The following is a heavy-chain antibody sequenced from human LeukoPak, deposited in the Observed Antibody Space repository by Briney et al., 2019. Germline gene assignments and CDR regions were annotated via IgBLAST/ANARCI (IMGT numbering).Heavy chain of an antibody. CDR1: GFTFDDYG. V-gene: IGHV3-20*04. Sequence: GGSLRLSCEDSGFTFDDYGMSWVRQAPGKGLEWVCGINWDGGNTHCAESVRGRFTISRDNAKNSLFLQMSSLRAADTALYYCARDVSSNWYSFNLWGQGTLVTVSS. D-gene: IGHD6-13*01. J-gene: IGHJ4*02. CDR3: ARDVSSNWYSFNL. CDR2: INWDGGNT.